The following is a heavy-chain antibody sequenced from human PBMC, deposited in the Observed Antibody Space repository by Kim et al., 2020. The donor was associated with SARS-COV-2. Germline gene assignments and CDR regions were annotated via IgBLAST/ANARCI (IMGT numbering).Heavy chain of an antibody. V-gene: IGHV5-51*01. Sequence: GASLKISCKASGYSFTNYWIGWVRQMPGKGLEWLGIIYPGDSDTRYSPSFQGQVTISADESISTAYLQWSSLKASDTAMYYWARRLYCSGGACYWGPFDYWGQGTLVTVSS. CDR2: IYPGDSDT. CDR3: ARRLYCSGGACYWGPFDY. J-gene: IGHJ4*02. D-gene: IGHD2-15*01. CDR1: GYSFTNYW.